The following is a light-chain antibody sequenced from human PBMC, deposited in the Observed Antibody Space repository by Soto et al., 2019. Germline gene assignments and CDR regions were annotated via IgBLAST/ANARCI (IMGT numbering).Light chain of an antibody. V-gene: IGLV3-9*01. J-gene: IGLJ2*01. CDR1: DTGSTN. CDR3: QVWHSSTVV. CDR2: RDA. Sequence: SYELTQSLSVSVALGQTAKITCGGNDTGSTNVHWYQQKPGQAPVLVIYRDAIRPSGIPERFSGSNSGNTATLTIGRAQAGDEAHYYCQVWHSSTVVFGGGTKLTVL.